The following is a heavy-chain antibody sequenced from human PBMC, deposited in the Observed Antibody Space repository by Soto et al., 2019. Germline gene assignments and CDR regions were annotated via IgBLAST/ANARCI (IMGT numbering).Heavy chain of an antibody. CDR1: GFTFSSYS. J-gene: IGHJ3*02. CDR3: VRDQDGRYPSGVFDI. V-gene: IGHV3-21*01. CDR2: ISSSSFR. D-gene: IGHD3-16*02. Sequence: GGSLRLSCEASGFTFSSYSMIWVRQAPGKGLEWVSFISSSSFRYFGDSVKGRFTISRDNAKNSLYLQMNSLRAEDTAVYYCVRDQDGRYPSGVFDIWGQGTMVTVSS.